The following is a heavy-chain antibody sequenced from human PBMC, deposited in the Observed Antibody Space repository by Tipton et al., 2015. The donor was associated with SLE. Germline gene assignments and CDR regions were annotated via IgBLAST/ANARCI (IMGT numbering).Heavy chain of an antibody. J-gene: IGHJ5*02. CDR1: GGSVSSSSKY. Sequence: TLSLTCTVSGGSVSSSSKYLAWIRQPPGKGLEWIWSIYYNGTTTYYNSFLKSRVTMSVDTSKNQFSLRLTSVIAADTAVYYCARLHGYSYGLNWFDPWGQGTLISVSS. CDR3: ARLHGYSYGLNWFDP. CDR2: IYYNGTTT. D-gene: IGHD5-18*01. V-gene: IGHV4-39*07.